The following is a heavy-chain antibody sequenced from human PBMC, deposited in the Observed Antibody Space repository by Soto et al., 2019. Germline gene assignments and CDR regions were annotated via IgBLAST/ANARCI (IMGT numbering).Heavy chain of an antibody. CDR2: IYWDDDK. V-gene: IGHV2-5*02. CDR3: AHSCRQPREYQLLQSFDL. J-gene: IGHJ5*02. CDR1: GFSLSTSGVG. D-gene: IGHD2-2*01. Sequence: SGPTLVNPTQTLTLTCTFSGFSLSTSGVGVGWIRQPPGKALEWLALIYWDDDKRYSPSLKSRLTITKDTSKNQVVLTMTNMDPVDTATYYCAHSCRQPREYQLLQSFDLWGQGTLVTVSS.